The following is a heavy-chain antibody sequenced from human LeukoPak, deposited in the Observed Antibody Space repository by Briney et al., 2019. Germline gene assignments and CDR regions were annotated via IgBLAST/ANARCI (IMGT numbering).Heavy chain of an antibody. J-gene: IGHJ4*02. CDR2: IKSKTDGGTT. CDR3: ASRIATAGSVDY. Sequence: PGGSLRLSCAASGFTFSSYAMSWVRQAPGKGLEWVGRIKSKTDGGTTDYAAPVKGRFTISRDDSKNTLYLQMNSLKTEDTAVYYCASRIATAGSVDYWGQGTLVTVSS. D-gene: IGHD6-13*01. V-gene: IGHV3-15*01. CDR1: GFTFSSYA.